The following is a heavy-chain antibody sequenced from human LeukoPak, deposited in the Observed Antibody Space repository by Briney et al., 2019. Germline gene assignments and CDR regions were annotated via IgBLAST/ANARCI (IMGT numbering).Heavy chain of an antibody. Sequence: PSQTLSLTCAVSGGSISSGAYSWSWIRQSPGKALEWVGYIYPVGSTYYNPSLKSRVTMSIDRTKNQFALRLISVTAADTAIYCCSSVGLWSTTSYFDDWGQGIQVTVSS. CDR2: IYPVGST. J-gene: IGHJ4*02. CDR1: GGSISSGAYS. D-gene: IGHD2-21*01. CDR3: SSVGLWSTTSYFDD. V-gene: IGHV4-30-2*06.